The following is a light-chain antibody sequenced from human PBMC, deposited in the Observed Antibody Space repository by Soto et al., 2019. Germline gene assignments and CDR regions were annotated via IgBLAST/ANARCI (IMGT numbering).Light chain of an antibody. CDR2: SNN. J-gene: IGLJ2*01. V-gene: IGLV1-44*01. CDR3: ATWDDSLNGPV. Sequence: QSVLTQPPSASGTPGQRVTISCSGSRSNVGSNTVNWYQQLPGTAPKLLIYSNNQRPSGDPDRFSGSKSGTSASLAISGLQSEDEADYYGATWDDSLNGPVFGGGTKLTVL. CDR1: RSNVGSNT.